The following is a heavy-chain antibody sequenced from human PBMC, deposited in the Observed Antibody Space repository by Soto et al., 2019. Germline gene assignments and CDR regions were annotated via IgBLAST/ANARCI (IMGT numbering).Heavy chain of an antibody. D-gene: IGHD3-10*01. CDR1: GFTFSTYS. CDR2: IRTDGSAT. CDR3: ARVGSGGAFDL. V-gene: IGHV3-48*02. Sequence: EVQLMESGGGLVQPGGSLRLSCAASGFTFSTYSMNWIRQAPGKGLEWLSYIRTDGSATYYADSVKGRFTISRDIAKKSLFLQMNDLRDDDTAVYYCARVGSGGAFDLWGPGTTVTVSS. J-gene: IGHJ3*01.